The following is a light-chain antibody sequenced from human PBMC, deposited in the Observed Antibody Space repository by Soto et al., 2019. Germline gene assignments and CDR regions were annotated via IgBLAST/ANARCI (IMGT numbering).Light chain of an antibody. J-gene: IGLJ2*01. CDR3: HSYYSSLRVSV. V-gene: IGLV1-40*01. Sequence: QSVLTQPPSVSGAPGQRVTISCTGSSSNIGAGYDVHWYQQLPGTAPKLLIYGNSNRPSGVPDRFSGSKSGTSASLAITGLQAEDEAADYCHSYYSSLRVSVFGGGTKLTVL. CDR1: SSNIGAGYD. CDR2: GNS.